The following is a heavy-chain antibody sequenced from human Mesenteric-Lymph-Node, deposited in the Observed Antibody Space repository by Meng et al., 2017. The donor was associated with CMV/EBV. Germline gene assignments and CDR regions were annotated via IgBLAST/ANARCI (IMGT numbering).Heavy chain of an antibody. J-gene: IGHJ4*02. CDR1: GFTFSIYS. Sequence: GESLKISCAASGFTFSIYSIAWVRQAPGKGLEWVSSIGSFNNYKYYADSVQGRFTISRDDAENSLFLQMNSLRAEDTAVYYCAGGTPGDFDYWGQGTLVTVSS. CDR2: IGSFNNYK. CDR3: AGGTPGDFDY. V-gene: IGHV3-21*01. D-gene: IGHD3-16*01.